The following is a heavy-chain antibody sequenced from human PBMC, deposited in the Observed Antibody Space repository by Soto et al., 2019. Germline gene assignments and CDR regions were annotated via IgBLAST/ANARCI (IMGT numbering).Heavy chain of an antibody. CDR2: IYYSGST. V-gene: IGHV4-39*01. CDR3: ASVVRTEQWLIPLDY. Sequence: PSETLSLTCTVSGGSISSSSYYWGWIRQPPGKGLEWIGSIYYSGSTYYNPSLKSRVTISVDTSKNQFSLKLSSVTAADTAVYYCASVVRTEQWLIPLDYWGQGTLVTVSS. J-gene: IGHJ4*02. CDR1: GGSISSSSYY. D-gene: IGHD6-19*01.